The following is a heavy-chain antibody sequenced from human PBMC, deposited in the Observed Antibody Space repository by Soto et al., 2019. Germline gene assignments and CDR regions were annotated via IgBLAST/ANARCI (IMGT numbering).Heavy chain of an antibody. Sequence: EVQLVESGGGLVQPGGSLKLSCAASGFTFSGSAMHWVRQASGKGLEWVGRIRSKANSYATAYAASVKGRFTISRDDSKNTAYLQINSLKTEDTAVYYCTRHGAMAPDGYSYGEHFDYWGQGTLVTVSS. J-gene: IGHJ4*02. V-gene: IGHV3-73*02. D-gene: IGHD5-18*01. CDR2: IRSKANSYAT. CDR1: GFTFSGSA. CDR3: TRHGAMAPDGYSYGEHFDY.